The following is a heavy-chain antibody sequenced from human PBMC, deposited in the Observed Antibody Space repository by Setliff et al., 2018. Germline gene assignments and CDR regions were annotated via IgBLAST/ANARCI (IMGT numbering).Heavy chain of an antibody. D-gene: IGHD1-26*01. CDR3: ATSWGATPFDY. Sequence: ASVKVSCKASGYTLTNYYMHRVRQAPGQGLEWMGIINPSGGLTKYAQKLQGRVTMTTDTSTSTAYMELRSLRSDDTAVYYCATSWGATPFDYWGQGTLVTVSS. CDR2: INPSGGLT. CDR1: GYTLTNYY. V-gene: IGHV1-46*01. J-gene: IGHJ4*02.